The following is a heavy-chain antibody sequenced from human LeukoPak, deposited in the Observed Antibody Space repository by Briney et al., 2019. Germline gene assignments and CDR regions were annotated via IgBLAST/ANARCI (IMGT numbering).Heavy chain of an antibody. CDR1: GFTFSSYW. D-gene: IGHD3-3*01. Sequence: GGSLRLSCAAPGFTFSSYWMPWVRQAPGKGLVWVSRINSDGSSTSYADSLKGRFTISGDNAKISLYLQMNSLGAEDTAVYYCARDSSVGILEWLSLREDPIGYWGQGTLVTVSS. CDR2: INSDGSST. J-gene: IGHJ4*02. CDR3: ARDSSVGILEWLSLREDPIGY. V-gene: IGHV3-74*01.